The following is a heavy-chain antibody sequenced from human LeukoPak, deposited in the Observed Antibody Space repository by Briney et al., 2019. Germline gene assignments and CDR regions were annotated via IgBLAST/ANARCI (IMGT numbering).Heavy chain of an antibody. J-gene: IGHJ4*02. CDR1: AFTVSSNY. CDR3: AREDYDSSGYFCY. Sequence: GGSLRLPCAASAFTVSSNYMAWVRQAPGKGLEWVSVIYNGGGTFYADSVKGRFTISRDNSKNTLYLQMNSLRAEDTAVYYCAREDYDSSGYFCYWGQGTLVTVSS. V-gene: IGHV3-66*02. D-gene: IGHD3-22*01. CDR2: IYNGGGT.